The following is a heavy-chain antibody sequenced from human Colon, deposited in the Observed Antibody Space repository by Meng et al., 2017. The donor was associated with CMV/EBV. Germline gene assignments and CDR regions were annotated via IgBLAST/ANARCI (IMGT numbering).Heavy chain of an antibody. Sequence: GESLKISCAASGSTFSSYGMHWVRQAPGKGLEWVAFIRYDGSNKYYADSVKGRFTISRDNSKNTLYLQMNSLRAEDTAVYYCAKGLKDYKQYYYYYYGMDVWGQGTTVTVSS. CDR2: IRYDGSNK. D-gene: IGHD4-11*01. CDR1: GSTFSSYG. J-gene: IGHJ6*02. V-gene: IGHV3-30*02. CDR3: AKGLKDYKQYYYYYYGMDV.